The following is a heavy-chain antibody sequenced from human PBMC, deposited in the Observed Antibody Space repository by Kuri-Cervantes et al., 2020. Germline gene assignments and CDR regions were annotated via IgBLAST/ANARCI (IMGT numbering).Heavy chain of an antibody. CDR1: GFTFSDYY. CDR3: AREQIVVGLVGYYYYGMDV. Sequence: GESLKISCAASGFTFSDYYMSWIRQAPGKGLEWVAVIWYDGSNKYYADSVKGRFTISRDNSKNTLYLQMNSLRAEDTAVYYCAREQIVVGLVGYYYYGMDVWGQGTTVTVSS. CDR2: IWYDGSNK. D-gene: IGHD3-22*01. V-gene: IGHV3-33*08. J-gene: IGHJ6*02.